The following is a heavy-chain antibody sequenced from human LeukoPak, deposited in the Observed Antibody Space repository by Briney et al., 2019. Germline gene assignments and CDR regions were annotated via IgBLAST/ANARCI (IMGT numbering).Heavy chain of an antibody. V-gene: IGHV3-23*01. CDR1: GFTFSSYA. Sequence: QPGGSLRLSCAASGFTFSSYAMSWVRQAPGKGLEWVSAISGSGGSTYYADSVKGRFTISRDNSKNTLYLQMNSLRAEDTAVYYCAKDPFDTYYYDSSGRYSIDYWGQGTLVTVSS. J-gene: IGHJ4*02. CDR2: ISGSGGST. D-gene: IGHD3-22*01. CDR3: AKDPFDTYYYDSSGRYSIDY.